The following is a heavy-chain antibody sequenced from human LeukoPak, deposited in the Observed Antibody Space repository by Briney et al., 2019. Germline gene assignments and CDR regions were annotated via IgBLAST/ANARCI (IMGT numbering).Heavy chain of an antibody. Sequence: SETLSLTCVVYGGSFSGYYWSWIRQLPGKGLEWIGEINHSGSTNYNPSLKSRVTISVDTSKNQFSLKLSSVTAADTAVYYCARGWNWLQPFDYWGQGTLVTVSS. J-gene: IGHJ4*02. V-gene: IGHV4-34*01. D-gene: IGHD5-24*01. CDR2: INHSGST. CDR3: ARGWNWLQPFDY. CDR1: GGSFSGYY.